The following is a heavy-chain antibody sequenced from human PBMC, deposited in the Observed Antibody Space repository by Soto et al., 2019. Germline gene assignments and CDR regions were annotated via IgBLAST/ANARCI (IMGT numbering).Heavy chain of an antibody. CDR1: GYTFTSYG. D-gene: IGHD2-2*03. Sequence: QVQLVQSGAEVKKPGSSVKVSCTASGYTFTSYGISWVRQAPGQGLEWMGWISAYNGNTNYAQKLQGRVTMTTDTSTSTAYMELRSLRSDDTAVYYCARDLGMDIVVVPAAIPPYYFDYWGQGTLVTVSS. J-gene: IGHJ4*02. V-gene: IGHV1-18*01. CDR3: ARDLGMDIVVVPAAIPPYYFDY. CDR2: ISAYNGNT.